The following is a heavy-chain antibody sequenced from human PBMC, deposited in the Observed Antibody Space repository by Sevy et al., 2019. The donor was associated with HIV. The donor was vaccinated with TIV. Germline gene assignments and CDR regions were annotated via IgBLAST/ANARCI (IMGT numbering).Heavy chain of an antibody. CDR2: IKEDGSEK. V-gene: IGHV3-7*01. J-gene: IGHJ4*02. CDR1: GLTFSNYW. CDR3: ATGAGL. Sequence: GGSLRLSCVVSGLTFSNYWMTWVRQAPGKGLEWVANIKEDGSEKYYLVPLKDRLTIPRDNAKNSLFLQMNSLRVDETSVYYCATGAGLWGQGTLVTVSS. D-gene: IGHD6-19*01.